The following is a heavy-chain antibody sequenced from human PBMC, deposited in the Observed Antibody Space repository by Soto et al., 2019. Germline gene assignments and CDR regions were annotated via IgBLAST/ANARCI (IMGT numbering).Heavy chain of an antibody. V-gene: IGHV3-9*01. Sequence: EVQLVESGGGLVQPGRSLRLSCAASGFTFDDYVMHWVRQAPGKGLEWVSGISWNSGSIGYADSVKGRLTSSRDYAKNALYLQMNSLRAKDTALYYCAKDISTEVAATLPAGAFDIWGQETMVTVSS. CDR2: ISWNSGSI. CDR3: AKDISTEVAATLPAGAFDI. D-gene: IGHD1-26*01. CDR1: GFTFDDYV. J-gene: IGHJ3*02.